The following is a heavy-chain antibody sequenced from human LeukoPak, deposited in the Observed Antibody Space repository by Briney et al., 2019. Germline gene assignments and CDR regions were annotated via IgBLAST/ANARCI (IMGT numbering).Heavy chain of an antibody. D-gene: IGHD3-22*01. V-gene: IGHV4-59*01. CDR2: IYYSGST. CDR3: AREPTYYYDSSGYYSGAFDI. CDR1: GGSISSYY. Sequence: PSETLSLTCSVSGGSISSYYWSWIRQPPGKGLEWIGYIYYSGSTNYNPSLKSRVTISVDTSKNQFSLKLSSVTAADTAVYYCAREPTYYYDSSGYYSGAFDIWGQGTMVTVSS. J-gene: IGHJ3*02.